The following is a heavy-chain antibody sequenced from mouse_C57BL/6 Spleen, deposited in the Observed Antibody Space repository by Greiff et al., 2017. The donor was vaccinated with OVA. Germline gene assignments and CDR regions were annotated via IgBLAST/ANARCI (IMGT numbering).Heavy chain of an antibody. V-gene: IGHV1-4*01. D-gene: IGHD2-5*01. Sequence: QVQLQQSGAELARPGASVKMSCKASGYTFTSYTMHWVKQRPGQGLEWIGYINPSSGYTKYNQKFKDKATLTADKSSSTAYMQLSSLTSEDSAVYYCAHSNYNAMDYWGQGTSVTVSS. CDR3: AHSNYNAMDY. J-gene: IGHJ4*01. CDR2: INPSSGYT. CDR1: GYTFTSYT.